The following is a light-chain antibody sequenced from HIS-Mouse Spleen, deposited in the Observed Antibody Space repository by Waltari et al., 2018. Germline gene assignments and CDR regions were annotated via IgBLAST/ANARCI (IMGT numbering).Light chain of an antibody. J-gene: IGKJ1*01. CDR2: LGS. CDR3: MQALQTWT. V-gene: IGKV2-28*01. CDR1: QSLLHSNGYNY. Sequence: DIVMTQSPLSLPVTPGEPASISCRSSQSLLHSNGYNYLDWYLQKPGQSPQVLIYLGSNRAYGVTDRFSGSGSGTDYRLKVSRVEAEDVGVYYCMQALQTWTFGQGTKVEIK.